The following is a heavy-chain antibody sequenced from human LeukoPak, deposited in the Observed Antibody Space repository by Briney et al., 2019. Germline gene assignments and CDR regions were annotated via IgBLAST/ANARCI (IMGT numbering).Heavy chain of an antibody. D-gene: IGHD4-23*01. CDR3: ARVTTVESFDY. CDR2: IISDSSYI. CDR1: GFTFSTYS. Sequence: GGSLRLSCAASGFTFSTYSMNWVRQAPGKGLEWVSSIISDSSYIYYADSVKGRFTISRDNAKNSLYLQMNSLRAEDTAVYYCARVTTVESFDYWGQGTLVTASS. V-gene: IGHV3-21*06. J-gene: IGHJ4*02.